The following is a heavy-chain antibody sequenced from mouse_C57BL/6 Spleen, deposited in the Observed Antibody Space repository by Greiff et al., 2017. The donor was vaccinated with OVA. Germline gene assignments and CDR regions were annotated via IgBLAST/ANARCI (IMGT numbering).Heavy chain of an antibody. J-gene: IGHJ4*01. Sequence: QVHVKQPGAELVRPGSSVKLSCKASGYTFTSYWMHWVKQRPIQGLEWIGNIDPSDSETHYNQKFKDKATLTVDKSSSTAYMQLSSLTSEDSAVYYCARNGLNTTVVATDYAMDYWGQGTSVTVSS. V-gene: IGHV1-52*01. D-gene: IGHD1-1*01. CDR3: ARNGLNTTVVATDYAMDY. CDR1: GYTFTSYW. CDR2: IDPSDSET.